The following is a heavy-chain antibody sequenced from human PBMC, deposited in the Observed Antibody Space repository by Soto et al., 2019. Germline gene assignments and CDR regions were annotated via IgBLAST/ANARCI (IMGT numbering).Heavy chain of an antibody. CDR1: GGSISSYY. CDR3: ARVRGFLEWLSIELWFDP. J-gene: IGHJ5*02. Sequence: NPSETLSLTCTVSGGSISSYYWSWIRQPPGKGLEWIGYIYYSGSTNYNPSLKSRVTISVDTSKNQFSLKLSSVTAADTAVYYCARVRGFLEWLSIELWFDPWGQGTLVTVSS. D-gene: IGHD3-3*01. CDR2: IYYSGST. V-gene: IGHV4-59*13.